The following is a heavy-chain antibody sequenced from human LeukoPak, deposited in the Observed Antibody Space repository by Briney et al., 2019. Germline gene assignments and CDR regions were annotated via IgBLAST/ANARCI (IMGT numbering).Heavy chain of an antibody. J-gene: IGHJ4*02. CDR1: GVSISSYY. D-gene: IGHD1-20*01. CDR3: ARITGTTRRVDY. Sequence: SETLSLTCTVSGVSISSYYWSWIRQPAGKGLEWIGRIYTSGSTNYNPSLKSRVTMSVDRSKNQFSLKLSSVTAADTAVYYCARITGTTRRVDYWGQGTLVTVSS. V-gene: IGHV4-4*07. CDR2: IYTSGST.